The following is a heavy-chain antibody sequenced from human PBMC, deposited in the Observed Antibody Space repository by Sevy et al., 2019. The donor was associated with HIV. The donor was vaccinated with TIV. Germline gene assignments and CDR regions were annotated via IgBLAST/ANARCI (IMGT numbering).Heavy chain of an antibody. CDR3: TTRFPYYDILTGIYYYGMDV. J-gene: IGHJ6*02. CDR1: GFTFSNAW. Sequence: GGSLRLSCAASGFTFSNAWMSWVRQAPGKGLEWVGRIKSKTDGGTTDYAAPVKGRFTISRDDSKNTLYLQMNSLKTADTAVYYCTTRFPYYDILTGIYYYGMDVWGQGTTVTVSS. CDR2: IKSKTDGGTT. D-gene: IGHD3-9*01. V-gene: IGHV3-15*01.